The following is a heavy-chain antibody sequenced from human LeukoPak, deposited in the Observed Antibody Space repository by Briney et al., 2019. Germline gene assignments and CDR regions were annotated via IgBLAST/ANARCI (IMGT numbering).Heavy chain of an antibody. CDR3: ALYTSGYFDP. J-gene: IGHJ5*02. CDR2: IYYDGSA. Sequence: SQTLSLTCTVSGGSIRSGGNYWSWLRQHPGKGLEWIGYIYYDGSADYNPSLKSRVTISVDTSQNQFSLELRSVTAADTAMYYCALYTSGYFDPWGQGTLVAVSS. V-gene: IGHV4-31*03. D-gene: IGHD3-22*01. CDR1: GGSIRSGGNY.